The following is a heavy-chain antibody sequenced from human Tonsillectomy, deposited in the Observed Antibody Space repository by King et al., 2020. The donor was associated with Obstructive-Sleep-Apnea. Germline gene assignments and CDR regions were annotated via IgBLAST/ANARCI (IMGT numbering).Heavy chain of an antibody. Sequence: DVQLVESGGGLVQPGGSLRLSCAASGFTFSSYSMNWVRQAPGKGLEWVSYISSSSSTIYYADSVKGRFTISRDNAKNSRYLQMNSLRAEDTAVYYCARVAAAAFDYGMDVWGQGTTVTVSS. J-gene: IGHJ6*02. CDR3: ARVAAAAFDYGMDV. V-gene: IGHV3-48*04. CDR1: GFTFSSYS. CDR2: ISSSSSTI. D-gene: IGHD6-13*01.